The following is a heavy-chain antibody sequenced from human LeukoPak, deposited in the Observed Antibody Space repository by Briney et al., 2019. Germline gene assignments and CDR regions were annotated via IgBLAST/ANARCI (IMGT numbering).Heavy chain of an antibody. J-gene: IGHJ4*02. CDR2: ISSDSISV. CDR1: GFTFSSYK. V-gene: IGHV3-21*04. CDR3: ANYYYDTSGYKN. D-gene: IGHD3-22*01. Sequence: GGSLRLSCAASGFTFSSYKFNWVRQAPGKGLEWVSSISSDSISVSYADSLKGRFTISRDNSKNTLYLQMNSLRAEDTAVYYCANYYYDTSGYKNWGQGTLVTVSS.